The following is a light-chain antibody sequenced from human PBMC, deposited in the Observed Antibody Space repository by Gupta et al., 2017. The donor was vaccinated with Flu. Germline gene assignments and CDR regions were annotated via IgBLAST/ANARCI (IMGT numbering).Light chain of an antibody. Sequence: TVTSTRNRSDFGDDYDVRRYRQLPRATPKLLIFYDSSRRSGVPARLSGSKSGTSAAVATTGVQPEDVGDYYCQTVENSLSAWVFGGGTKLTVL. CDR3: QTVENSLSAWV. V-gene: IGLV1-40*01. CDR2: YDS. J-gene: IGLJ3*02. CDR1: RSDFGDDYD.